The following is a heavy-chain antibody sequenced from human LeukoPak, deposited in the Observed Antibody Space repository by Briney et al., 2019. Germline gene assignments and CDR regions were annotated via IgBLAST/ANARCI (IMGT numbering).Heavy chain of an antibody. CDR1: GGTFSSYA. D-gene: IGHD3-10*01. V-gene: IGHV1-69*05. CDR3: ARELFRGSGPPELLIFDP. CDR2: IIPIFGTA. Sequence: SVKVSCKASGGTFSSYAISWVRQAPGQGLEWMGGIIPIFGTANYAQKFQGRVTITTDESTSTAYMELSSLRSEDTAVYYCARELFRGSGPPELLIFDPWGQGTLVTVSS. J-gene: IGHJ5*02.